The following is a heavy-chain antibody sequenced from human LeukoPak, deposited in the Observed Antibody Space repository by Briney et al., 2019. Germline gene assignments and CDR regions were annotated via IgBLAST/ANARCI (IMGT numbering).Heavy chain of an antibody. CDR3: ARALSSGWYYMDV. Sequence: SETLSLTCTVSGGSISSGGYYWSWIRQHPGKGLEWIGYIYYSGSTYYNPSLKSPVTISVDTSKNQFSLKLSSVTAADTAVYYCARALSSGWYYMDVWGKGTTVTVSS. J-gene: IGHJ6*03. CDR1: GGSISSGGYY. V-gene: IGHV4-31*01. D-gene: IGHD6-19*01. CDR2: IYYSGST.